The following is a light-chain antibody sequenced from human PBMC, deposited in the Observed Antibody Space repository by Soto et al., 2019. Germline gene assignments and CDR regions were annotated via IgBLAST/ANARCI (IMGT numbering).Light chain of an antibody. J-gene: IGLJ1*01. V-gene: IGLV1-40*01. Sequence: QSVLTQPPSVSGAPGRRVTISCTGSSSNIGAGYDVHWYQQLPGTAPKLLIYGNSNRPSGVPDRFSGSKSGTSASLAITGLQAEDEADYYCQSYDSSLSALWVFGTGTKVTVL. CDR1: SSNIGAGYD. CDR3: QSYDSSLSALWV. CDR2: GNS.